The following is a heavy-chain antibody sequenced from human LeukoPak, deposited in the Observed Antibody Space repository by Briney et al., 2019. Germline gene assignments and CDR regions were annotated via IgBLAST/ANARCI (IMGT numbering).Heavy chain of an antibody. J-gene: IGHJ3*02. CDR3: ARDLYYHGSGSYSDTFDI. V-gene: IGHV1-2*04. CDR2: INPNSGGT. Sequence: ASVKVSCKASGYTFTGYYMHWVRQAPGQGLEWMGWINPNSGGTNYAQKFQGWVTMTRDTSISTAYMELSRLRSDDTAIYYCARDLYYHGSGSYSDTFDIWGQGTMVTVSS. CDR1: GYTFTGYY. D-gene: IGHD3-10*01.